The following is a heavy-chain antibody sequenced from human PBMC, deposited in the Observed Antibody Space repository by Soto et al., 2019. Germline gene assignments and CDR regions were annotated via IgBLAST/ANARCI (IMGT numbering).Heavy chain of an antibody. CDR2: ISIGGGTI. Sequence: EVQLVESGGGLVQPGGSLRLSCAASGFTFSNHGMNWVRQAPGKGLEWVSYISIGGGTIYHPDSVKGRFTISRDNAKNSLYLQMNNLRDEDTAVYYCARDRANTYSDYWGQGTLVTVSS. V-gene: IGHV3-48*02. CDR1: GFTFSNHG. CDR3: ARDRANTYSDY. D-gene: IGHD5-12*01. J-gene: IGHJ4*02.